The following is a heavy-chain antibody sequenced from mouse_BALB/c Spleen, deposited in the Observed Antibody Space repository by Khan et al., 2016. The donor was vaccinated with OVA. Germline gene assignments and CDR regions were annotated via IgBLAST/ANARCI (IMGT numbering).Heavy chain of an antibody. J-gene: IGHJ3*01. V-gene: IGHV5-6*01. CDR3: TSHLTGSVAY. CDR1: GFTFSNYG. Sequence: EVQGVESGGDLVKPGGSLKLSCAASGFTFSNYGMSWVRQTPDKRLEWVATISSDGTYTYYPDSVKGRFTISRNNAKNTLYLQMSSLKSEDTAMYYCTSHLTGSVAYWGQGTLVTVSA. CDR2: ISSDGTYT. D-gene: IGHD4-1*01.